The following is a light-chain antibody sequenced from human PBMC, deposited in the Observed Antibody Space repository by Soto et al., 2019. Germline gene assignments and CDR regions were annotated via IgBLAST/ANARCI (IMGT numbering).Light chain of an antibody. CDR1: QSVSNNY. V-gene: IGKV3-20*01. J-gene: IGKJ1*01. Sequence: EIVLTQSPGTLSLSPGERATLSCGASQSVSNNYLAWYQQKPGQAPRLLIYGASNRATGIPDRFSGSGSGTDFTLTITRLEPEDFAVYYCQQYGGSPRTFGQGTKVDIK. CDR3: QQYGGSPRT. CDR2: GAS.